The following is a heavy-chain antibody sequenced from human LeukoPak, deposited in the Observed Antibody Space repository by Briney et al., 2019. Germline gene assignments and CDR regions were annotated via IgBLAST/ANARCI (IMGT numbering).Heavy chain of an antibody. CDR3: ARDNSVGETAWWFDP. D-gene: IGHD1-26*01. V-gene: IGHV1-46*01. Sequence: ASVKVSCKASGYTFTNHYMHWVRQAPGQGLEWMGFINPSGSSAAYAQKFQGRLTMTRDMFTSTDYMELTSLTSDDTAVYYCARDNSVGETAWWFDPWGQGTLVTVSS. CDR2: INPSGSSA. J-gene: IGHJ5*02. CDR1: GYTFTNHY.